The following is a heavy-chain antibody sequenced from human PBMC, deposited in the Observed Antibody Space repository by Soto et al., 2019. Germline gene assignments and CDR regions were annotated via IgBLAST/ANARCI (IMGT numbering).Heavy chain of an antibody. J-gene: IGHJ4*02. D-gene: IGHD2-15*01. CDR2: ISYDGSNK. V-gene: IGHV3-30*03. CDR3: AGGGNPDY. Sequence: QVQLVESGGGVVQPWRSLRLSCAASGFTFSSYGMHWVRQAPGKGLEWVAVISYDGSNKYYADSVKGRFTISRDNSKNTLYLQMNSLRAEDTAVYYCAGGGNPDYWGQGTLVTVSS. CDR1: GFTFSSYG.